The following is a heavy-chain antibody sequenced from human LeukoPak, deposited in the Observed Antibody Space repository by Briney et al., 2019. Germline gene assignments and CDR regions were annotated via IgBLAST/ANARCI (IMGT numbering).Heavy chain of an antibody. V-gene: IGHV4-31*03. J-gene: IGHJ4*02. D-gene: IGHD7-27*01. CDR3: ARVPWGSGYFDY. CDR1: GGAITNDGYY. CDR2: IYVTGST. Sequence: SETLSLTCTVSGGAITNDGYYWTWIRQHPGKGLEWIAYIYVTGSTYYNPSLQSRVTMSLDTSKNQFSLELKSVTAADTAVYYCARVPWGSGYFDYWGQGTLVTVSS.